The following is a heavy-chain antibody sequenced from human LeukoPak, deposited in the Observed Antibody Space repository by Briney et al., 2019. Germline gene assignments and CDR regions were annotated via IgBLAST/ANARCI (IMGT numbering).Heavy chain of an antibody. CDR1: GGSISSSSYY. V-gene: IGHV4-39*07. Sequence: SETLSLTCTVSGGSISSSSYYWGWIRQPPGKGLEWIGSIYYSGSTYYNPSLKSRVTISVDTSKNQFSLKLSSVTAADTAVYYCARGHGNWNYQFDYWGQGTLVTVSS. CDR3: ARGHGNWNYQFDY. D-gene: IGHD1-7*01. CDR2: IYYSGST. J-gene: IGHJ4*02.